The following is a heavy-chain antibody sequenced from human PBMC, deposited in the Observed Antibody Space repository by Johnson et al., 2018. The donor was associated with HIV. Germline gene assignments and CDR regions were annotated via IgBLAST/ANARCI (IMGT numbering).Heavy chain of an antibody. V-gene: IGHV3-20*04. CDR2: MNWNGGST. D-gene: IGHD1-26*01. CDR3: ARGRPWGWELRRDAFDI. Sequence: VQLVESGGGVVRPGGSLRLSCAASGFTFDDYGMSWVRQVPGKGLEWVSGMNWNGGSTGYADSVKGRCTISRDNAKSSLYLQMNSLRVEDTALYYCARGRPWGWELRRDAFDIWGQGTMVTVSS. CDR1: GFTFDDYG. J-gene: IGHJ3*02.